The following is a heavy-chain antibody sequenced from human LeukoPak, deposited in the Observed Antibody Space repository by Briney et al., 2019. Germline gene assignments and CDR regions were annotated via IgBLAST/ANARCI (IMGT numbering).Heavy chain of an antibody. D-gene: IGHD4/OR15-4a*01. Sequence: GGSLRLSCVASEFTFRGYWMAWVRQTPRKGLEWVANIKEDGSQKYYVDSVKGRFTISRDNAKQSLYLQMNSLRAEDTAVYYCARNRDYGQTGYFAYWGQGTLVTVSS. CDR3: ARNRDYGQTGYFAY. CDR1: EFTFRGYW. J-gene: IGHJ4*02. V-gene: IGHV3-7*02. CDR2: IKEDGSQK.